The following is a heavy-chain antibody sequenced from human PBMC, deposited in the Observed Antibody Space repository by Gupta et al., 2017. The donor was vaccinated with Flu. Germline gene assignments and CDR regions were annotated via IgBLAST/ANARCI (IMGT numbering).Heavy chain of an antibody. V-gene: IGHV3-33*01. CDR2: IWYDGSNK. Sequence: LVAVIWYDGSNKYYADSVKGRFTIARDNYKNTLYLQMNSLRAEYTAVYYCARDDGGGYCSGGSCYPVPGMDVWGQGTTVTVSS. J-gene: IGHJ6*02. D-gene: IGHD2-15*01. CDR3: ARDDGGGYCSGGSCYPVPGMDV.